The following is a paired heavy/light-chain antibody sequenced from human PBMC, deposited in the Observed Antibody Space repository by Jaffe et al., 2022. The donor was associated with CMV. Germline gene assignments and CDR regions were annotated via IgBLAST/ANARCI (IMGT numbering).Heavy chain of an antibody. D-gene: IGHD3-10*01. Sequence: QLQLQESGPGLVKPSETLSLTCTVSGGSISSSSYYWGWIRQPPGKGLEWIGSIYYSGSTYYNPSLKSRVTISVDTSKNQFSLKLSSVTAADTAVYYCARHFHGSGSYAYYYYYYMDVWGKGTTVTVSS. CDR3: ARHFHGSGSYAYYYYYYMDV. V-gene: IGHV4-39*01. CDR2: IYYSGST. CDR1: GGSISSSSYY. J-gene: IGHJ6*03.
Light chain of an antibody. CDR2: DNN. CDR1: SSNIGNNY. V-gene: IGLV1-51*01. J-gene: IGLJ1*01. CDR3: GTWDSSLSAFYV. Sequence: QSVLTQPPSVSAAPGQKVTISCSGSSSNIGNNYVSWYQQLPGTAPKLLIYDNNKRPSGIPDRFSGSKSGTSATLGITGLQTGDEADYYCGTWDSSLSAFYVFGTGTKVTVL.